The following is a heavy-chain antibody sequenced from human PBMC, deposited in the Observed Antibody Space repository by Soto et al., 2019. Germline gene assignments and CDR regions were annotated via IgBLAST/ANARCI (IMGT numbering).Heavy chain of an antibody. CDR1: GFTFTSSA. CDR2: IVVGSGNT. J-gene: IGHJ4*02. Sequence: SVKVSCKASGFTFTSSAVQWVRQARGQRLEWIGWIVVGSGNTNYAQKIQERVNITKDMSTSTTYMQLSSLRTEDTALYYCAAVPYYYDSSAYYFDYWGQGTLVTVSS. D-gene: IGHD3-22*01. CDR3: AAVPYYYDSSAYYFDY. V-gene: IGHV1-58*01.